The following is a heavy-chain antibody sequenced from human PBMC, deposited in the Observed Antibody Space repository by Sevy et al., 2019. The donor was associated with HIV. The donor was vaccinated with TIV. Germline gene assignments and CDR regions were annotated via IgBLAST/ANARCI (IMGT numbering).Heavy chain of an antibody. D-gene: IGHD2-2*01. CDR2: ITDSGGDT. Sequence: GGSLRLSCAASGFTFSNYAMVWVRQAPGKGLEWVSAITDSGGDTYHADSVKGRFTISRDNSKNTLSLQMNSLRAEDKAAYYCAKGSAASRPYCFDYWGQGTLVTVSS. CDR3: AKGSAASRPYCFDY. V-gene: IGHV3-23*01. CDR1: GFTFSNYA. J-gene: IGHJ4*02.